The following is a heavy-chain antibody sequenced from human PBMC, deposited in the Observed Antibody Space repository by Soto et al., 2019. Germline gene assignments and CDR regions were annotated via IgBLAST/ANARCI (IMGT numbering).Heavy chain of an antibody. Sequence: SETLSLTCTVSGGSISSGGYYWSWIRQHPGKGLEWIGYIYYSGSTYYNPSLKSRVTISVDTSKNQFSLKLSSATAADTAVYYCARGPGIAAAAIYYYYGMDVWGQGTTVTVSS. CDR2: IYYSGST. V-gene: IGHV4-31*03. CDR3: ARGPGIAAAAIYYYYGMDV. J-gene: IGHJ6*02. CDR1: GGSISSGGYY. D-gene: IGHD6-13*01.